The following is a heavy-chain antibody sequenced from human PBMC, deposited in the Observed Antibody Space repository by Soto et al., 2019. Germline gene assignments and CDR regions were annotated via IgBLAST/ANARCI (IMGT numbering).Heavy chain of an antibody. Sequence: QVQLQESGPGLVKPSETLSLTCTVSGGSVSSGSYYWSWIRQPPGKVLEWIGYIHYSGRTNYNPSLERPVTFPVDTSKNLFSLKLSAVTAADTAMSYCATAYDILTGYPPSRYYYGMDVWGQGTTVTVSS. CDR1: GGSVSSGSYY. J-gene: IGHJ6*02. V-gene: IGHV4-61*01. CDR3: ATAYDILTGYPPSRYYYGMDV. CDR2: IHYSGRT. D-gene: IGHD3-9*01.